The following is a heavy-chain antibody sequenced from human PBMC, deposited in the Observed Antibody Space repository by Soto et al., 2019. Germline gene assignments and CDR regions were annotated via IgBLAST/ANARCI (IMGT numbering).Heavy chain of an antibody. J-gene: IGHJ4*02. CDR1: GGSFSGYY. D-gene: IGHD3-10*01. V-gene: IGHV4-34*01. CDR3: AWARWFGESSFDY. Sequence: SETLSLTCAVYGGSFSGYYWSWIRQPPGKGLEWIGEINHSGSTNYNPSLKSRVTISVDTSKNQFSLKLSSVTAADTAVYYCAWARWFGESSFDYWGQGTLVTVSS. CDR2: INHSGST.